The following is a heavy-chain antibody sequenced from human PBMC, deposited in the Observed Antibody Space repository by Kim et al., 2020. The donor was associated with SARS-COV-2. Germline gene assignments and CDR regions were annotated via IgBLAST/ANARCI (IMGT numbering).Heavy chain of an antibody. J-gene: IGHJ4*02. CDR2: ISSSSSYI. D-gene: IGHD6-19*01. CDR1: GFTFSSYS. CDR3: ARRGGYSSGGGDY. V-gene: IGHV3-21*01. Sequence: GGSLRLSCAASGFTFSSYSMNWVRQAPGKGLEWVSSISSSSSYIYYADSVKGRFTISRDNAKNSLYLQMNSLRAEDTAVYYCARRGGYSSGGGDYWGQGTLVTVSS.